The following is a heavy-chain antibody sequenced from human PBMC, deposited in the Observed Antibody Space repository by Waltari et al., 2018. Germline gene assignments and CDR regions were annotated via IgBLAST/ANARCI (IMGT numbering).Heavy chain of an antibody. D-gene: IGHD2-2*01. Sequence: QVQLVQTGAEVKKPGASVTVFCESSGYTFTGYYLHWVRQAPGQGLEWRGWINTASGATNSAQKFQGRVTMTRDTSINTAYMELKRLRSDDTAVYYCSRGDCTSATCYAGKDYWGQGPLVTVSS. CDR3: SRGDCTSATCYAGKDY. J-gene: IGHJ4*02. CDR2: INTASGAT. V-gene: IGHV1-2*02. CDR1: GYTFTGYY.